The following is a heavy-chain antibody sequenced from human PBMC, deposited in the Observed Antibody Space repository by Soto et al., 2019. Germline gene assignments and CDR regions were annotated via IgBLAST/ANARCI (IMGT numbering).Heavy chain of an antibody. J-gene: IGHJ6*03. Sequence: QVQLVQSGAEVKKPRASVTVSCKACGYTFTRYDINWVRQATGKGLEWMGWMNANSGTTGYAQKYQDRDTINRNTSRSTAYMELSSLRSEDTAVYYCARGLGYCSGRSYYFVSSLEYYYYIDVSGKGNTVPV. V-gene: IGHV1-8*01. CDR2: MNANSGTT. D-gene: IGHD2-15*01. CDR3: ARGLGYCSGRSYYFVSSLEYYYYIDV. CDR1: GYTFTRYD.